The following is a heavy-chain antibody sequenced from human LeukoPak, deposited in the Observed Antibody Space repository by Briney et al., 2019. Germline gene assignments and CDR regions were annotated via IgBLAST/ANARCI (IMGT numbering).Heavy chain of an antibody. CDR3: VRWVQPRGFDS. Sequence: SETLALTCSVSRSSMSLLYWGWIRQPPGKALEWIGNVYHSGSTNYNPSLKSRVSLSVDTSRTRFFLILRSVTAADTTMYFCVRWVQPRGFDSWGQGTLVSVSS. CDR2: VYHSGST. CDR1: RSSMSLLY. J-gene: IGHJ5*01. D-gene: IGHD4-23*01. V-gene: IGHV4-59*03.